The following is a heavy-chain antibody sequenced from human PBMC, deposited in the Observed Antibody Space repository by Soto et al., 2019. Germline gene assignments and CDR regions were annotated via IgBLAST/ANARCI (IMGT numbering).Heavy chain of an antibody. D-gene: IGHD5-12*01. CDR2: MNPITGTS. J-gene: IGHJ6*02. CDR1: GPTIPSAD. Sequence: ASGTLAFTASGPTIPSADINLVRQAPGQGLERIGWMNPITGTSGFAHKFQGRGTMNSDTSISTAYMELSSRRSEDSAVYYCAREGDFTVYDSDDYDFYGMEVWGQGTTVIVS. CDR3: AREGDFTVYDSDDYDFYGMEV. V-gene: IGHV1-8*01.